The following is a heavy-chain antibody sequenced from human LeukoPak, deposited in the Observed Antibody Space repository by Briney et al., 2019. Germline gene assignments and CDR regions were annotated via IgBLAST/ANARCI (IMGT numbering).Heavy chain of an antibody. CDR1: GFTFSSYE. J-gene: IGHJ3*02. Sequence: GGSLRLSCAASGFTFSSYEMNWVRQAPGKGLEWVSYISSSGSTIYYADSVKGRFTISRDNAKNTLYLQMNSLRAEDTAVYYCARISSENAFDIWGQGTMVTVSS. V-gene: IGHV3-48*03. CDR3: ARISSENAFDI. CDR2: ISSSGSTI. D-gene: IGHD3-22*01.